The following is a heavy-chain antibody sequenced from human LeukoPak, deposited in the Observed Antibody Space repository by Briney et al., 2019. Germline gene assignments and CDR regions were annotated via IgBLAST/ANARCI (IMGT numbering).Heavy chain of an antibody. J-gene: IGHJ5*02. CDR2: IIPILGIA. CDR1: GGTFSSYA. Sequence: ASVKVSCKASGGTFSSYAISWVRQAPGQGLEWMGRIIPILGIANYAQKFQGRVTITADKSTSTAYMELSSLRSEDTAVYYCARREEYYYGSGSYFSWFDPWGQGTLVTVSS. D-gene: IGHD3-10*01. CDR3: ARREEYYYGSGSYFSWFDP. V-gene: IGHV1-69*04.